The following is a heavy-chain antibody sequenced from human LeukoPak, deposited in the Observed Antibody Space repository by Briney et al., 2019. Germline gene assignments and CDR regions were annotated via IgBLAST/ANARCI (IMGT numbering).Heavy chain of an antibody. CDR1: GGSIGSSSYY. V-gene: IGHV4-39*01. D-gene: IGHD6-13*01. CDR2: IFYSGNA. CDR3: ARRGITYSSSFFAL. J-gene: IGHJ4*02. Sequence: PSETLSLACTVSGGSIGSSSYYWGWIRQPPGKGLEWIGHIFYSGNAYYNSSLKTRVTISVDTSNNQFTLHLSSVTAADTATYYCARRGITYSSSFFALWGEGTLVTVSS.